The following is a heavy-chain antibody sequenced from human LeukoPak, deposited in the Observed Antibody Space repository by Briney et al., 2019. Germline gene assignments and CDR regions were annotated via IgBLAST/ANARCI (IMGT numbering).Heavy chain of an antibody. J-gene: IGHJ5*02. Sequence: PSQTLSLTCAVSGGSISSGGYSWSWIRQPPGKGLEWIGYIYHSGSTYYNPSLKSRVTISVDRSKSQFSLKLSSVTAADTAVYYCARDSDSGFLGFDPWGQGTLVTVSS. CDR2: IYHSGST. V-gene: IGHV4-30-2*01. CDR1: GGSISSGGYS. D-gene: IGHD5-12*01. CDR3: ARDSDSGFLGFDP.